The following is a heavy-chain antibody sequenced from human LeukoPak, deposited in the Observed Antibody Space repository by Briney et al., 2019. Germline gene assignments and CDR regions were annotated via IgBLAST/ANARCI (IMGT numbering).Heavy chain of an antibody. V-gene: IGHV4-59*01. CDR3: VRDRGYHCTGGTCYSKIWFDP. J-gene: IGHJ5*02. D-gene: IGHD2-15*01. Sequence: SETLSLTCTVFGDSISSYYWSWIRQPPGKGLEWIGFIYYSGGTTYNPSLKSRVSISVDTSKNQFSLRLSSVTAADTAVYYCVRDRGYHCTGGTCYSKIWFDPWGQGILVTVSS. CDR2: IYYSGGT. CDR1: GDSISSYY.